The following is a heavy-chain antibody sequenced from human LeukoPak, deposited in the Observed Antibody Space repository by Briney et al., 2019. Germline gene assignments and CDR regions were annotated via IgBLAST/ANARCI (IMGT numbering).Heavy chain of an antibody. Sequence: ASVKVSCKASGYTFTDYYIQWVRQAPGQGLEWIGWISAYSGNKKYGQRFQDRLTMTTDASTSTSYMELRSLGSDDTAVYYCARDVGSGDGHNLDSWGHGTLVIVSS. CDR1: GYTFTDYY. CDR3: ARDVGSGDGHNLDS. CDR2: ISAYSGNK. J-gene: IGHJ5*01. D-gene: IGHD5-24*01. V-gene: IGHV1-18*04.